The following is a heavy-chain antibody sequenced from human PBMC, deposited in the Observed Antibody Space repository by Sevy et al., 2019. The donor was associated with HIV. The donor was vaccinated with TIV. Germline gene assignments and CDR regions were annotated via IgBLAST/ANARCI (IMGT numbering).Heavy chain of an antibody. J-gene: IGHJ3*02. CDR1: GFTFSSYG. Sequence: GGSLRLSCAASGFTFSSYGMHWVRQAPGKGLEWVAVISYDGSNKYYADSVKGRFTISRDNSKNTLYLQMNSLRAEDKGMYYCAKGRADYYEEGFDIWGQGTMVTVSS. V-gene: IGHV3-30*18. CDR3: AKGRADYYEEGFDI. D-gene: IGHD3-22*01. CDR2: ISYDGSNK.